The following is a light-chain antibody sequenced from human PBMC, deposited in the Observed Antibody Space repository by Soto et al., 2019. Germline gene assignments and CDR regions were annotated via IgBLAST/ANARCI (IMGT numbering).Light chain of an antibody. CDR2: GAS. CDR3: QQYDNWPPT. CDR1: QSVSSN. Sequence: EIVMTQSPATLSVSPGKRATVSCRASQSVSSNLAWYQQKPGQGPWLLIYGASTRATGIPATFSGSGSGTEFTLAINSLQSEDFALYYCQQYDNWPPTFGQGTRLEIE. J-gene: IGKJ5*01. V-gene: IGKV3-15*01.